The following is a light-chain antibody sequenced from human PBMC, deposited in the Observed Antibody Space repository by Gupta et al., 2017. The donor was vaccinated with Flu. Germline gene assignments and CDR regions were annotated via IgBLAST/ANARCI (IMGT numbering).Light chain of an antibody. CDR1: QSVGSRY. CDR2: GTS. CDR3: QQYENTPRT. V-gene: IGKV3-20*01. Sequence: LSPGERATLSCRASQSVGSRYLAWYQQKPGQAPRLLIYGTSTRATGITDRFSGSGSGTDFTLTISRLDPEDFAVYFCQQYENTPRTFGQGTKVEIK. J-gene: IGKJ1*01.